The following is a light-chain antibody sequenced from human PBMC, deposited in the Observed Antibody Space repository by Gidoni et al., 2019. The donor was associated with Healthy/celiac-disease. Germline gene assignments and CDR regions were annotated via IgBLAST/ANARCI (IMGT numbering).Light chain of an antibody. J-gene: IGKJ5*01. CDR3: QQYYSYPPT. CDR1: QGISSY. CDR2: AAS. V-gene: IGKV1-8*01. Sequence: FSASTGDRVTITCRASQGISSYLAWYQQKPGKAPKLLIYAASTLQSGVPSRFSGSGSGTDFTLTISCLQSEDFATYYCQQYYSYPPTFGQXTRLEIK.